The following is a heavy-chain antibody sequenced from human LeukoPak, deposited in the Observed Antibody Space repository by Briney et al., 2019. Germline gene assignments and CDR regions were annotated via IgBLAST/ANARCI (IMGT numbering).Heavy chain of an antibody. D-gene: IGHD3-22*01. CDR2: INDGGST. J-gene: IGHJ1*01. Sequence: SETLSLTCAVYGGSFSDYYCSWIRQPPGKGLEWVGEINDGGSTNYSPSLKSRVTLSADTSKKQCSLKLSSVTAADTAVYYCAYSSAFQQHCGQGTLVTVSS. V-gene: IGHV4-34*01. CDR1: GGSFSDYY. CDR3: AYSSAFQQH.